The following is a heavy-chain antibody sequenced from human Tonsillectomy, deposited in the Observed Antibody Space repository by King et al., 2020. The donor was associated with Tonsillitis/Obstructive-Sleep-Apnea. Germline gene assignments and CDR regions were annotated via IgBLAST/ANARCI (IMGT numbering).Heavy chain of an antibody. CDR3: ARVSEAFDI. V-gene: IGHV4-34*01. CDR1: GGSFSGYY. CDR2: IDHSGST. J-gene: IGHJ3*02. Sequence: VQLQQWGAGLLKPSETLSLTCAVYGGSFSGYYWSWIRQPPGKGLEWIGEIDHSGSTNYNPSLKSRVTISVDTSNNLFSLRLSSVTAADTAVYYCARVSEAFDIWGQGTMVTVSS.